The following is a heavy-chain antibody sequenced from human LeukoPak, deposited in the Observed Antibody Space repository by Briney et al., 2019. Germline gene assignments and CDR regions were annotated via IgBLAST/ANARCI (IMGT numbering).Heavy chain of an antibody. J-gene: IGHJ3*02. CDR3: ARDLSSGWYWAFDI. CDR1: GYTFTSHP. Sequence: GASVKVSCKASGYTFTSHPITCVRQAPGQGLEGMGWISAYNGNTNYAQKLQGRVTMTTDTATSTAYMELRSLRSDDTAVYYCARDLSSGWYWAFDIWGPGTMVTVSS. CDR2: ISAYNGNT. V-gene: IGHV1-18*01. D-gene: IGHD6-19*01.